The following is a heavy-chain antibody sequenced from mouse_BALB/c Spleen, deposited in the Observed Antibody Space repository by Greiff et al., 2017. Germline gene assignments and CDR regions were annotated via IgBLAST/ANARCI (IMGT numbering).Heavy chain of an antibody. V-gene: IGHV1-7*01. D-gene: IGHD6-1*01. CDR1: GYTFTSYW. J-gene: IGHJ4*01. CDR3: ASPSGPAYAMDY. Sequence: VKLQQSGAELAKPGASVKMSCKASGYTFTSYWMHWVKQRPGQGLEWIGYINPSTGYTEYNQKFKDKATLTADKSSSTAYMQLSSLTSEDSAVYYCASPSGPAYAMDYWGQGTSVTVSS. CDR2: INPSTGYT.